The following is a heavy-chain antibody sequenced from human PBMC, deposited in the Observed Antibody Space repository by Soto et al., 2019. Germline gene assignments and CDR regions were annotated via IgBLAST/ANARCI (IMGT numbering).Heavy chain of an antibody. CDR2: IKQDGSEK. J-gene: IGHJ6*02. CDR3: AKVVAARRKDIGGYYYYGMDV. CDR1: GFTFSSYW. V-gene: IGHV3-7*03. Sequence: PGGSLRLSCAASGFTFSSYWMSWVRQAPGKGLEWVANIKQDGSEKYYVDSVKGRFTISRDNSKNTLDLQMNSLRAEDTAVYYCAKVVAARRKDIGGYYYYGMDVWGQGTTVTVSS. D-gene: IGHD6-6*01.